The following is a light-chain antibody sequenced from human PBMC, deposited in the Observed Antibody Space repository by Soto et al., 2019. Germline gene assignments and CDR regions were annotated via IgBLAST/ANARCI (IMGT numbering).Light chain of an antibody. CDR3: QQRSSWPPWT. Sequence: EIVMTQSPATLSVSPGEGATLSCRASQGIGSTLAWYQQKPGQAPRLLIYDASNRATGIPARFSGSGSGTDFTLTISSLEPEDFAVYYCQQRSSWPPWTFGQGTKVELK. CDR2: DAS. V-gene: IGKV3-11*01. J-gene: IGKJ1*01. CDR1: QGIGST.